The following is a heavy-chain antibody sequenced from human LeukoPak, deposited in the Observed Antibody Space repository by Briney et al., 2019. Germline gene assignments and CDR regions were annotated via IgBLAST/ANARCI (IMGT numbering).Heavy chain of an antibody. D-gene: IGHD5-12*01. CDR1: GFTFTTYG. J-gene: IGHJ4*02. CDR3: VRDPYEAY. Sequence: PGRSLRLSCAVSGFTFTTYGMHWVRQAPGKGLEWVAVIWYDGNKIYYADSVKGRFTISRDNSKNTLYLQMNSLRAEDTAVHYCVRDPYEAYWGQGTLVTVSS. CDR2: IWYDGNKI. V-gene: IGHV3-33*01.